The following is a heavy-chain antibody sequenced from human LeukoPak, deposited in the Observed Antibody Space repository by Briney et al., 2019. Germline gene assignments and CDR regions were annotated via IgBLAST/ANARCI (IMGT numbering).Heavy chain of an antibody. CDR3: AVGAYSGYFQA. CDR1: GGSINSSY. Sequence: SETLSLTCTVSGGSINSSYWSWLRQPPGKGLEWVGYIQYSGTTNYNPPLTRRIPISIDTSKKHFSLQLSSLTAADTAVYYCAVGAYSGYFQAWGQGTLVTVSS. D-gene: IGHD4/OR15-4a*01. J-gene: IGHJ1*01. V-gene: IGHV4-59*08. CDR2: IQYSGTT.